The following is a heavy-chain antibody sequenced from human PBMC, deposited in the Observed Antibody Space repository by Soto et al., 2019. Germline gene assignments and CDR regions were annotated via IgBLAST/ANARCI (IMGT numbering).Heavy chain of an antibody. Sequence: QVQLVESGGGVVQPGRSLRLSCAASGFTFSSYGMHWGRQAPGKGLEWVAVIWYDGSNKYYADSVKGRFTISRDNSKNTLYLQMNSRRAEDTAVYYCASILQQQLADTYYCSGMDVWGQGTTVTVSS. D-gene: IGHD6-13*01. V-gene: IGHV3-33*01. CDR3: ASILQQQLADTYYCSGMDV. J-gene: IGHJ6*02. CDR1: GFTFSSYG. CDR2: IWYDGSNK.